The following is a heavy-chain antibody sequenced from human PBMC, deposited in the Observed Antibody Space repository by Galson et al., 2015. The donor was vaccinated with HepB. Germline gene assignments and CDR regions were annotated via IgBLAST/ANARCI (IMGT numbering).Heavy chain of an antibody. J-gene: IGHJ4*02. Sequence: SVKVSCKASGYTFTSYDINWVRQATGQGLEWMGWMNPNSGNTGYAQKFQGRVTMTRNTSISTAYMELSSLRSGDTAVYYCARALVGATSLVGYWGQGTLVTVSS. CDR3: ARALVGATSLVGY. V-gene: IGHV1-8*01. CDR1: GYTFTSYD. CDR2: MNPNSGNT. D-gene: IGHD1-26*01.